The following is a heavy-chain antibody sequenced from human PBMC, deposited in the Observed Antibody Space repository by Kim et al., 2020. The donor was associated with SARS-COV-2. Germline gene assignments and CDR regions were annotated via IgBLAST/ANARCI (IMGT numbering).Heavy chain of an antibody. CDR2: ISWNSGSI. Sequence: GGSLRLSCAASGFTFDDYAMHWVRQAPGKGLEWVSGISWNSGSIGYVDSVKGRFTISRDNAKNSLYLQMNSLRAEDTALYYCAKDMSTGYSGFDYWGQGTLVTVSS. V-gene: IGHV3-9*01. D-gene: IGHD6-13*01. CDR3: AKDMSTGYSGFDY. CDR1: GFTFDDYA. J-gene: IGHJ4*02.